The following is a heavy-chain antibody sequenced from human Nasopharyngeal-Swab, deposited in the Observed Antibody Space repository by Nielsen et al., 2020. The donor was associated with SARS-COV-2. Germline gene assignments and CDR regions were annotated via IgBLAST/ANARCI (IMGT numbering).Heavy chain of an antibody. J-gene: IGHJ5*02. V-gene: IGHV1-18*01. CDR3: AREATVTASDRFDP. Sequence: ASVKVSCKASGYTFTSYGISWVRQAPGQGLEWMGWISAYNGNTNYAQKLQGRVTMTTVTSTSTAYMELRSLRSDDTAVYYCAREATVTASDRFDPWGQGTLVTVSS. CDR1: GYTFTSYG. CDR2: ISAYNGNT. D-gene: IGHD4-17*01.